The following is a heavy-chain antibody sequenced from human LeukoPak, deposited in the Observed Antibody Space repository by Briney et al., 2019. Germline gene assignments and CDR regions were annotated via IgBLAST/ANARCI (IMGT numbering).Heavy chain of an antibody. Sequence: SQTLSLTCAISGDSVSSNSAAWNWIRQSPSRGLEWLGRTYYRSKWYNDYAVSVKSRITINPDTSKNQFSLQLNSVTPEDTAVYYCARDVGMDNWNYFSPKKHSYYFDYWGQGTLVTVSS. CDR1: GDSVSSNSAA. V-gene: IGHV6-1*01. CDR3: ARDVGMDNWNYFSPKKHSYYFDY. J-gene: IGHJ4*02. D-gene: IGHD1-7*01. CDR2: TYYRSKWYN.